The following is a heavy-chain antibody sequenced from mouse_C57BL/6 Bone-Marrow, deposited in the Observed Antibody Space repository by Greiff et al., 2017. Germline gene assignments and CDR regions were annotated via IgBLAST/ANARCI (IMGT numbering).Heavy chain of an antibody. D-gene: IGHD2-5*01. Sequence: QVQLKESGAELAKPGASVKLSCKASGYTFTSYWMHWVKQRPGQGLEWIGYINPSSGYTKYNQKFKDKATLTAAKSSSTAYMQLSSLTYEDSAVYYCARAPYSNFFDYWGQGTTLTVSS. CDR1: GYTFTSYW. J-gene: IGHJ2*01. V-gene: IGHV1-7*01. CDR3: ARAPYSNFFDY. CDR2: INPSSGYT.